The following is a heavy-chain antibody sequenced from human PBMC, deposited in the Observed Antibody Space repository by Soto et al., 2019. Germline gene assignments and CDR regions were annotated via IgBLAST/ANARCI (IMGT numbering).Heavy chain of an antibody. CDR3: AAKKYRTSSTNYFYSYGMDI. J-gene: IGHJ6*02. Sequence: QVQLVQSGAEVKRPGSSVKVSCRASGGTFSDYTFSWVRQAPGQWLEWLVGIIPFLGSSKYARNFQARGTFSEDESTATAFMDMSSLRSGDTAVYYCAAKKYRTSSTNYFYSYGMDIWGQGTTVTVSS. D-gene: IGHD6-6*01. CDR1: GGTFSDYT. CDR2: IIPFLGSS. V-gene: IGHV1-69*01.